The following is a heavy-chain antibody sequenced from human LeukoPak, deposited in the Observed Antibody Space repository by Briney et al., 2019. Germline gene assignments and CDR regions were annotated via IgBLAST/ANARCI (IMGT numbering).Heavy chain of an antibody. CDR3: ARRPGRAFDI. V-gene: IGHV5-51*01. D-gene: IGHD1-14*01. CDR2: IYPGDSDT. CDR1: GYSFTSYW. Sequence: GESLKISCKGSGYSFTSYWIGWVRQMPGKGLEWMGIIYPGDSDTIYSPPFQGQVTISADKSINTAYLQWSSLKASDTAIYYCARRPGRAFDIWGQGTTVTVSS. J-gene: IGHJ3*02.